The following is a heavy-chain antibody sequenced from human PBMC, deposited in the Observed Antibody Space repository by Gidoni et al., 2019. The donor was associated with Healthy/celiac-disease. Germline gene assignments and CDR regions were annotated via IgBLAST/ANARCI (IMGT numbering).Heavy chain of an antibody. Sequence: QVQLVESGGGVVQPGRSLRLSCATSGFTFRSYGMHWVRQDPGKGLEWVAVIWYDGSNKYYADSVKGRFTISRDNSKNTLYLQMNSLRAEDTAVYYCARAERGYSYGGSYYFDYWGQGTLVTVSS. J-gene: IGHJ4*02. CDR3: ARAERGYSYGGSYYFDY. CDR2: IWYDGSNK. D-gene: IGHD5-18*01. V-gene: IGHV3-33*01. CDR1: GFTFRSYG.